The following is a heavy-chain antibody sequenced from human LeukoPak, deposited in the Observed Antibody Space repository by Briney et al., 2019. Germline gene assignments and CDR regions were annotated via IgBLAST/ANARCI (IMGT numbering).Heavy chain of an antibody. Sequence: GGSLRLSCAASGFTVSSNCMSWVRQAPGKGLEWVSVIYSGGSTYYADSVKGRFTISRDNSKNTLYLQMNSLRAEDTAVYYCARAQWLALDYWGQGTLVTVSS. V-gene: IGHV3-53*01. D-gene: IGHD6-19*01. J-gene: IGHJ4*02. CDR2: IYSGGST. CDR3: ARAQWLALDY. CDR1: GFTVSSNC.